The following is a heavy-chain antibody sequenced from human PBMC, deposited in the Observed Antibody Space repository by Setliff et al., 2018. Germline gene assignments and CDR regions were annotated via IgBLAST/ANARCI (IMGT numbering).Heavy chain of an antibody. J-gene: IGHJ3*02. V-gene: IGHV3-48*03. CDR2: ISSSGSTI. CDR3: ARDRRPFNWGGNDAFDI. Sequence: LRLSCAASGFTFSSYEMNWVRQAPGKGLEWVSYISSSGSTIYYADSVKGRFTISRDSAKKSLYLQMNSLRAEDTAVYYCARDRRPFNWGGNDAFDIWGQGTMVTVSS. D-gene: IGHD7-27*01. CDR1: GFTFSSYE.